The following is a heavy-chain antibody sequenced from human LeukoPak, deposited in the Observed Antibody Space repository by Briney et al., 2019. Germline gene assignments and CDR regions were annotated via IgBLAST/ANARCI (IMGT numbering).Heavy chain of an antibody. Sequence: VASVKVSCKASGYTFTGYYMHWVRQAPGQGLEWMGWINPNSGGTNYAQKFQGRVTMTRDTSISTAYMELSRLRSDDTAVYYCARVFLKAYCGGDCYGHYSDYWGQGTLVTVSS. CDR1: GYTFTGYY. J-gene: IGHJ4*02. V-gene: IGHV1-2*02. D-gene: IGHD2-21*02. CDR2: INPNSGGT. CDR3: ARVFLKAYCGGDCYGHYSDY.